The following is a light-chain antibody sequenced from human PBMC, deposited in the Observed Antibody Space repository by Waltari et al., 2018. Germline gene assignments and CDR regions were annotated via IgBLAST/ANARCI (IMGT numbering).Light chain of an antibody. V-gene: IGLV1-44*01. CDR1: RSNIGSNS. CDR3: ASWDDTLNGLWV. J-gene: IGLJ3*02. CDR2: TNN. Sequence: QSVLTQPPSASGTPGQKVTISCSGRRSNIGSNSVSWYQQVPGTAPKLIIFTNNQRSSGVPDRFSASKSGTSASLAISGLQSEDEADYYCASWDDTLNGLWVFGGGTSLTVL.